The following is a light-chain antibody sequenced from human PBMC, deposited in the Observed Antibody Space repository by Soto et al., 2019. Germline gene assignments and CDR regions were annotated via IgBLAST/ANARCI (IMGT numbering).Light chain of an antibody. V-gene: IGLV3-1*01. CDR1: KLGNRY. CDR3: QAWDGSTANVV. Sequence: YELTQLPSVSVSPGQTASITCSGDKLGNRYACWYQQKAGQSPVLVIYQDNKRPSGIPERFSGSNSGNTATLTISGTQAMDEADYYCQAWDGSTANVVFGGGTKLTVL. CDR2: QDN. J-gene: IGLJ2*01.